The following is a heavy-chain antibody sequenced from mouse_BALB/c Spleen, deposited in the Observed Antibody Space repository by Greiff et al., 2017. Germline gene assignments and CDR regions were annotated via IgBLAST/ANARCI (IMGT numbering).Heavy chain of an antibody. CDR1: GYTFTSYV. CDR3: ARSARADAMDY. J-gene: IGHJ4*01. CDR2: INPYNDGT. V-gene: IGHV1-14*01. D-gene: IGHD3-1*01. Sequence: EVQLQQSGPELVKPGASVKMSCKASGYTFTSYVMHWVKQRPGQGLEWIGYINPYNDGTKYNEKFKGKATLTSDKSSSTAYMELSSLTSEDSAVYYCARSARADAMDYWGQGTSVTVSS.